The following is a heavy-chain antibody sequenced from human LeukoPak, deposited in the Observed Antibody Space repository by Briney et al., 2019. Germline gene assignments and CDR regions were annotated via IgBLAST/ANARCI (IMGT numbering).Heavy chain of an antibody. CDR2: IRSNSDGGTI. J-gene: IGHJ5*02. V-gene: IGHV3-15*07. CDR3: ATDFYDST. Sequence: GGSLRLSCTTSGFTFSNAWMNWVRQAPGKGLEWVGRIRSNSDGGTIDYAAPVKGRFTLSRDDSKTTLYLQMNSLQTEDTAVYYCATDFYDSTWGQGTLVTVSS. D-gene: IGHD3-22*01. CDR1: GFTFSNAW.